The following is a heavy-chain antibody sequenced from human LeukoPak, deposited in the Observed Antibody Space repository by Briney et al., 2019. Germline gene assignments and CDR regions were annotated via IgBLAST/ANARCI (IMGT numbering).Heavy chain of an antibody. CDR3: ARVQSGQGYYYYYMDV. CDR2: ISSGSTYI. Sequence: GGSLRLSCAASGFTFSSYNMNWVRQAPGRGLEWVSSISSGSTYIYYADSVKGRFTISRDNAKNSLFLQMNSLRAEDTAVYYCARVQSGQGYYYYYMDVWGKGTTATVSS. J-gene: IGHJ6*03. V-gene: IGHV3-21*01. CDR1: GFTFSSYN.